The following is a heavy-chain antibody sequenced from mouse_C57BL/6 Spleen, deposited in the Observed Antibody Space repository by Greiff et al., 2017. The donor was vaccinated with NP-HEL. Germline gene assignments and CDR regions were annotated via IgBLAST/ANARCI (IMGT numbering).Heavy chain of an antibody. CDR1: GYTFTSYW. J-gene: IGHJ2*01. CDR3: ARSRCDY. CDR2: IDPSDSYT. Sequence: QVQLQQPGAELVRPGTSVKLSCKASGYTFTSYWMHWVKQRPGQGLEWIGVIDPSDSYTNYNQKFKGKATLTVDTSSSTAYMQLSSLTSEDSAVYYCARSRCDYWGQGTTLTVSS. V-gene: IGHV1-59*01.